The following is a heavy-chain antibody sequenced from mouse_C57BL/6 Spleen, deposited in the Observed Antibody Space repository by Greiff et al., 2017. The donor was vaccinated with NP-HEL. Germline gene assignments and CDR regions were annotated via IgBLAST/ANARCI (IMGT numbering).Heavy chain of an antibody. CDR1: GFSFNTYA. V-gene: IGHV10-1*01. Sequence: EVKLVESGGGLVQPKGSLKLSCAASGFSFNTYAMNWVRQAPGKGVEWVARIRSKSNNYATYYADSVKDRFTISRDDSESMLYLQMNNLKTEDTAMYYCVSGSNDMDYWGQGTSVTVSS. J-gene: IGHJ4*01. D-gene: IGHD2-5*01. CDR2: IRSKSNNYAT. CDR3: VSGSNDMDY.